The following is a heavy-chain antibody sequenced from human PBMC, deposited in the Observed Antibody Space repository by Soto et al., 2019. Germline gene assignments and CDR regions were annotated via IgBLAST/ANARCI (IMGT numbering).Heavy chain of an antibody. V-gene: IGHV4-34*01. D-gene: IGHD3-9*01. Sequence: QVQLQQWGAGPLRPLETLSLTCGVSGGSFSGYYWAWIRQSPGKGLEWIGEINDSGSINYNPSLKSRVSISVDTPKNHYSLNMRSVTAADTAVYYGARESHDILTGPPWVWYFDLWGRGTLVTVSS. CDR2: INDSGSI. J-gene: IGHJ2*01. CDR1: GGSFSGYY. CDR3: ARESHDILTGPPWVWYFDL.